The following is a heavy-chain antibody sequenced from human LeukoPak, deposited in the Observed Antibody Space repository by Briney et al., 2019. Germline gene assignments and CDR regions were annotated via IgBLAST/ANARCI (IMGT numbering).Heavy chain of an antibody. J-gene: IGHJ4*02. Sequence: PSETLSLTCTVSGSSVSSDEYYWSWVRQYPGKGLEWIGYVYYSGSSYYIPSLESRVTMSVEVSKNQFSLELRSVTAADTAVYYCARVKVLRFLEWLLDFWGQGALVTVSS. CDR2: VYYSGSS. D-gene: IGHD3-3*01. V-gene: IGHV4-31*03. CDR3: ARVKVLRFLEWLLDF. CDR1: GSSVSSDEYY.